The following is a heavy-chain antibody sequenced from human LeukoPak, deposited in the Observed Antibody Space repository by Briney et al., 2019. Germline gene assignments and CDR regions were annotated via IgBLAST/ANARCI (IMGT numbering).Heavy chain of an antibody. CDR2: ITGSHGRT. CDR3: TKDPNGDYVGAFDP. CDR1: GFTFSSFA. J-gene: IGHJ5*02. Sequence: GGSLRLSCEASGFTFSSFAMTWVRQAPGRGLEWVSSITGSHGRTYNTDSVKGRFTISRDNSQSTLYLQMNSLRAEDTAVYYCTKDPNGDYVGAFDPWGQGTLVTVSS. V-gene: IGHV3-23*01. D-gene: IGHD4-17*01.